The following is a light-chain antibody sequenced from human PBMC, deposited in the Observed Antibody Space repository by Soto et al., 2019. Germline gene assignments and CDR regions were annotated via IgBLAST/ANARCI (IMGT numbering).Light chain of an antibody. V-gene: IGKV3-20*01. CDR3: QQYGGTPPYT. CDR2: GAS. CDR1: RGLSRTT. Sequence: EIVLTQSPATLLCLQGEKVPFPARPSRGLSRTTLAWYQQKPAQAPRLLIFGASNRATGIPDRFSGSGSGTDFTLTISRLEPEDFAVYYCQQYGGTPPYTFGQGTKLEIK. J-gene: IGKJ2*01.